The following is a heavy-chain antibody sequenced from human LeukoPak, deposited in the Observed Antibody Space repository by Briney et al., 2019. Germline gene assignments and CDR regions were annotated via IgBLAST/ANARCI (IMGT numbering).Heavy chain of an antibody. CDR1: GFTFSSYS. D-gene: IGHD3-3*01. CDR3: ARDSVVVVIMGAFDI. V-gene: IGHV3-48*01. J-gene: IGHJ3*02. Sequence: GGSLRLSCAASGFTFSSYSMNWVRQAPGKGLEWVSYISSSSSTIYYADSVKGRSTISRDNAKNSLYLQMNSLRAEDTAVYYCARDSVVVVIMGAFDIWGQGTMVTVSS. CDR2: ISSSSSTI.